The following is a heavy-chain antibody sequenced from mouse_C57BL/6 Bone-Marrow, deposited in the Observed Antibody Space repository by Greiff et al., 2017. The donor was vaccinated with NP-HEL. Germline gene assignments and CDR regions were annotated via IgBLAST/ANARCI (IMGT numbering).Heavy chain of an antibody. CDR3: AREGDYDYDTYYFDY. CDR1: GYTFTSYW. CDR2: IDPSDSYT. Sequence: QVQLQQPGAELVMPGASVKLSCKASGYTFTSYWMHWVKQRPGQGLEWIGEIDPSDSYTNYNQKFKGKSTLTVDKSSSTDYMQLSSLTSEDSAVYYCAREGDYDYDTYYFDYWGQGTTLTVSS. J-gene: IGHJ2*01. V-gene: IGHV1-69*01. D-gene: IGHD2-4*01.